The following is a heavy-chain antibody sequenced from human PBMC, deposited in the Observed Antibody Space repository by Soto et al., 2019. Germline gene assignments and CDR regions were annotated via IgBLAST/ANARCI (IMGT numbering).Heavy chain of an antibody. J-gene: IGHJ5*02. V-gene: IGHV1-18*01. CDR2: ISAYNGNT. CDR1: GYTFTSYG. Sequence: ASVKVSCKASGYTFTSYGISWVRQAPGQGLEWMGWISAYNGNTNYAQKLQGRVTMTTDTSTSTAYMELRSLRSDDTAVYYCARVGYYDILTGYYMVRDWFDPWGQGTLVTVSS. CDR3: ARVGYYDILTGYYMVRDWFDP. D-gene: IGHD3-9*01.